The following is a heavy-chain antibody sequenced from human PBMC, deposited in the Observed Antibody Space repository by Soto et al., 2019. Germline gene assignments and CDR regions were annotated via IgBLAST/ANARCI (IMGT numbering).Heavy chain of an antibody. V-gene: IGHV4-59*08. D-gene: IGHD1-1*01. J-gene: IGHJ6*03. CDR2: IYNSETT. CDR1: GDSMRSYY. CDR3: ARHCRFGNCNFLMDV. Sequence: PSETLSLTCTVSGDSMRSYYWSWLRQTPGKGLEWIGYIYNSETTKYNPSLKSRVTISADTTETQHSLKLSSVTAADTAVYYCARHCRFGNCNFLMDVWGKGTTVTVS.